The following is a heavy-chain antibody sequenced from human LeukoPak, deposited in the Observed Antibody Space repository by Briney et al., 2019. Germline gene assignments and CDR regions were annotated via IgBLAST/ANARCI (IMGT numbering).Heavy chain of an antibody. CDR3: AKDMAAYYYASGNIDY. D-gene: IGHD3-10*01. J-gene: IGHJ4*02. V-gene: IGHV3-43D*03. CDR1: GFTFDDYA. CDR2: ISWDGGST. Sequence: GGSLRLSCAASGFTFDDYAMHWVRQAPGKGLEWVSLISWDGGSTYYADSVKGRFTISRDSSKNSLYLQMNSLRAEDTALYYCAKDMAAYYYASGNIDYWGQGTLVTVSS.